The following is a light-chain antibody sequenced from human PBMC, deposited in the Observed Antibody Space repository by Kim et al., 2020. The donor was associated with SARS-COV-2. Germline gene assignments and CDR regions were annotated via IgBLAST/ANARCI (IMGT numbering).Light chain of an antibody. V-gene: IGKV3-20*01. Sequence: EIVLTQSPGTLSLSPGERATLSCRASQCVSRNYLAWYQQKPGQAPRLLIYDASSRATGIPDRFSGSGSGTDFTLTISRLEPEGFAVYYCQRQGSSWTVGQGTKVDIK. CDR3: QRQGSSWT. CDR1: QCVSRNY. CDR2: DAS. J-gene: IGKJ1*01.